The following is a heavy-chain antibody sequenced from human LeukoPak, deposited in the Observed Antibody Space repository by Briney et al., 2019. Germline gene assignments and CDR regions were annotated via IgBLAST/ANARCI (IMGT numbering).Heavy chain of an antibody. Sequence: GGSLRLSCAASGLTVSSDYMSWVRQAPGKGLEWVSVISGSGGSTYYADSVKGRFTISRDNSKSTLYLQMNSLRAEDTAVYYCAKGQYYYDSSGYDYWGQGTLVTVSS. J-gene: IGHJ4*02. CDR2: ISGSGGST. V-gene: IGHV3-23*01. D-gene: IGHD3-22*01. CDR3: AKGQYYYDSSGYDY. CDR1: GLTVSSDY.